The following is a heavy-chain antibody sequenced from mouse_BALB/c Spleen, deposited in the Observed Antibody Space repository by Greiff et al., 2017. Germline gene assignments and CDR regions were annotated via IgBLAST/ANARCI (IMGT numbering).Heavy chain of an antibody. CDR2: ISSGGSYT. CDR3: ASLYGNSFAY. CDR1: GFTFSSYG. J-gene: IGHJ3*01. D-gene: IGHD2-1*01. Sequence: QRVESGGDLVKPGGSLKLSCAASGFTFSSYGMSWVRQTPDKRLEWVATISSGGSYTYYPDSVKGRFTISRDNAKNTLYLQMSSLKSEDTAMYYCASLYGNSFAYWGQGTLVTVSA. V-gene: IGHV5-6*01.